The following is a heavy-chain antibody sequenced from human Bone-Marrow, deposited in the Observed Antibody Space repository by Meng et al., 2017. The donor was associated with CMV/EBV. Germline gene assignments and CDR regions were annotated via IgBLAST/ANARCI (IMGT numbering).Heavy chain of an antibody. V-gene: IGHV1-2*02. J-gene: IGHJ6*02. CDR1: GYTFTGYY. CDR2: INPNSGGT. D-gene: IGHD1-14*01. Sequence: ASVKVTCKASGYTFTGYYMHWVRQAPGQGLEWMGWINPNSGGTNYAQKFQGRVTMTRDTSISKAYMELSRLRSDDTAVYYCARVNPLEDYYYYYGMDVWGQGTTVTFSS. CDR3: ARVNPLEDYYYYYGMDV.